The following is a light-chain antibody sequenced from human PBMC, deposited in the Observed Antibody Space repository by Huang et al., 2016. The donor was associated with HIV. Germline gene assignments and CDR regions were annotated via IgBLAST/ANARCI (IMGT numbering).Light chain of an antibody. CDR3: QQCRNWPPA. V-gene: IGKV3-11*01. CDR1: QSVSSY. Sequence: EIVLTQSPATLSLSPGERAPLSCRASQSVSSYLAWYQQKPGQAPRLLIYDASTSATGIPGRCSGSGSGTDFTLTFSSLEPEDVSFYYCQQCRNWPPAFGQGTKVEIQ. J-gene: IGKJ1*01. CDR2: DAS.